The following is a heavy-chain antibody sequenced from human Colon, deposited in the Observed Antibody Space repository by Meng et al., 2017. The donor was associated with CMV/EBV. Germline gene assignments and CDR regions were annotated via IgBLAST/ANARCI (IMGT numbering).Heavy chain of an antibody. V-gene: IGHV1-18*01. CDR1: GGTFSTSH. J-gene: IGHJ6*02. Sequence: ASVKVSCKASGGTFSTSHINWVRQAPGQGLEWMGWISAYNGNTNYAQKLQGRVTMTTDTSTSTAYMELRSLRSDDTAVYYCAREPQGYYDILTGYLYYYGMDVWGQGTTVTVSS. D-gene: IGHD3-9*01. CDR3: AREPQGYYDILTGYLYYYGMDV. CDR2: ISAYNGNT.